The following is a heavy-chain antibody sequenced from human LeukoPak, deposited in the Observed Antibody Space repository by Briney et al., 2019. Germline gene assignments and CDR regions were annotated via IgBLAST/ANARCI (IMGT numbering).Heavy chain of an antibody. J-gene: IGHJ5*02. CDR1: GFTFSIYA. V-gene: IGHV3-23*01. CDR3: AKDSGNRLYSYADL. CDR2: INYSDGKT. D-gene: IGHD3-10*01. Sequence: PGGSLRLSCSASGFTFSIYAMNWVRQAPGKGLEWVSGINYSDGKTSYADSVKGRFTISRDNSRNTLYLQMNSLRVEGTAVYYCAKDSGNRLYSYADLWGQGILVTVSS.